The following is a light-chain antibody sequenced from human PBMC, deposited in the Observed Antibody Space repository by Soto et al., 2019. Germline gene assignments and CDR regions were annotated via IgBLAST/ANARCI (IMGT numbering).Light chain of an antibody. Sequence: DIVLTQTRLSSPVTLGQPASISCRSSQSLVHIDGNTYFNWLQQRPGQPPRLLIYKISNRFPVVPDRFGGSGAGTDFTLKISRVEAEDVGVYYCMQATQSYTFGQGNRLEIK. CDR3: MQATQSYT. CDR2: KIS. J-gene: IGKJ2*01. CDR1: QSLVHIDGNTY. V-gene: IGKV2-24*01.